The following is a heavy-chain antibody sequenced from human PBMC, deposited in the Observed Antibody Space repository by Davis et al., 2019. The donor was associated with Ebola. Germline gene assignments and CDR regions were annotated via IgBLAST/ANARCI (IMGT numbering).Heavy chain of an antibody. J-gene: IGHJ5*02. CDR2: IKYDGSDK. CDR1: GFTFSDYW. D-gene: IGHD6-19*01. Sequence: GESLKISCAASGFTFSDYWMTWVRQAPGKGLEWVGKIKYDGSDKYYVDSVKGRFTISRDNAENSLYLQMNSLTVEDTAIYYCAKESGWQMSPWGQGTLVIVSS. CDR3: AKESGWQMSP. V-gene: IGHV3-7*01.